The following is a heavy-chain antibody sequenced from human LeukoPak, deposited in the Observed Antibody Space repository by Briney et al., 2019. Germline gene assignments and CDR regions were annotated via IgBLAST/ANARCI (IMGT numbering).Heavy chain of an antibody. V-gene: IGHV3-21*01. CDR1: GFTFSSYS. CDR3: ARDLPGIAAAGPFDY. Sequence: GGSLRLSCAASGFTFSSYSMNWVGQAPGKGLEWVSSISSSSSYIYYADSVKGRFTISRDNAKNSLYLQMNSLRAEDTAVYYCARDLPGIAAAGPFDYWGQGTLVTVSS. CDR2: ISSSSSYI. D-gene: IGHD6-13*01. J-gene: IGHJ4*02.